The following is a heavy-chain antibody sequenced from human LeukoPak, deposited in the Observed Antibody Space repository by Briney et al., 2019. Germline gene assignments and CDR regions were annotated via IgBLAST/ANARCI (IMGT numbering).Heavy chain of an antibody. CDR3: ASGAGQWRPAARRPPCYYYGMDV. CDR1: GGSFSGYY. J-gene: IGHJ6*02. CDR2: INHSGST. V-gene: IGHV4-34*01. Sequence: SETLSLTCAVYGGSFSGYYWSWIRQPPGKGLEWIGEINHSGSTNYNPSLKSRVTISVDTSKNQFSLKLSSVTAADTAVYYCASGAGQWRPAARRPPCYYYGMDVWGQGTTVTVSS. D-gene: IGHD2-2*01.